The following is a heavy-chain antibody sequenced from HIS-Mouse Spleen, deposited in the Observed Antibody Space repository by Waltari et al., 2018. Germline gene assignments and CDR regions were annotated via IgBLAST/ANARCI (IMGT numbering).Heavy chain of an antibody. J-gene: IGHJ4*02. CDR1: GGSISSSSYY. D-gene: IGHD6-19*01. CDR3: ARAEKWLDFDY. Sequence: QLQLQESGPGLVKPSETLSLTCTVSGGSISSSSYYWGWIRQPPGKGLEWIGSIYYSGSTYYNPSLKSRVTISVDTSKNQFSLKLSSVTAADTAVYYCARAEKWLDFDYWGQGTLVTVSS. CDR2: IYYSGST. V-gene: IGHV4-39*01.